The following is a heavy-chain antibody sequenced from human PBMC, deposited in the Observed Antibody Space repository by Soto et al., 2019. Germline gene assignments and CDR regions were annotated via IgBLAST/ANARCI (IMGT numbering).Heavy chain of an antibody. CDR3: ARGMNRPGIPAAAIDY. D-gene: IGHD6-13*01. J-gene: IGHJ4*02. CDR1: GGSISSGGYY. Sequence: QVQLQESGPGLVKPSQTLSLTCTVSGGSISSGGYYWSWIRQHPGKGLEWIGYIYYSGSTYYNPSLKSRVTISVDTSKNQFSLKLSTVTAADTAVYYCARGMNRPGIPAAAIDYWGQGTLVTVSS. V-gene: IGHV4-31*03. CDR2: IYYSGST.